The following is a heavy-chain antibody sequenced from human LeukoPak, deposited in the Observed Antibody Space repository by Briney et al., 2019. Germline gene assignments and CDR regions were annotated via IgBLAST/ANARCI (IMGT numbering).Heavy chain of an antibody. CDR2: IIPIFGTA. V-gene: IGHV1-69*05. Sequence: SVKVSCKASGGTFSSYAISWVRQAPGQGLEWMGGIIPIFGTANYAQKLQGRVTMTTDTSTSTAYMELRSLRSDDTAVYYCARESAWMTTVTSDTFDYWGQGTLVTVSS. D-gene: IGHD4-17*01. CDR1: GGTFSSYA. J-gene: IGHJ4*02. CDR3: ARESAWMTTVTSDTFDY.